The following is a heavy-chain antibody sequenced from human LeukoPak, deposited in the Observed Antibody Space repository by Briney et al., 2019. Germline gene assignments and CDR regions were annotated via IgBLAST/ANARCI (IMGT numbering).Heavy chain of an antibody. J-gene: IGHJ4*02. CDR3: ARKLVGAEY. D-gene: IGHD1-26*01. Sequence: PGGSLRLSCAVSGFTLSSYNMNWVRQAPGKGLEWVSYIRNSGNTIYYADSVKGRFTISRGPAKNSLYLQMNSLRAEDTAVYYCARKLVGAEYWGQGTLVTVSS. V-gene: IGHV3-48*01. CDR2: IRNSGNTI. CDR1: GFTLSSYN.